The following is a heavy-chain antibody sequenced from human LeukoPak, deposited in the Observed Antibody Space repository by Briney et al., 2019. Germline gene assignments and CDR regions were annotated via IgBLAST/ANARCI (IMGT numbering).Heavy chain of an antibody. CDR1: GYTLTDYW. CDR3: ARDYYGMDV. J-gene: IGHJ6*02. Sequence: ASVKVSRKASGYTLTDYWMHWVRQAPGQGLEWMGWINPKRGDTDYAQKFQGRVSMTRDTSISTAYMELNRLTSDDTAVYYCARDYYGMDVWGQGTTVTVSS. CDR2: INPKRGDT. V-gene: IGHV1-2*02.